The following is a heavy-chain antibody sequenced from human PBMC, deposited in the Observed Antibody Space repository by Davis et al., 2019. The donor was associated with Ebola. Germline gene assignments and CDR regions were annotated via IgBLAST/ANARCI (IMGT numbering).Heavy chain of an antibody. D-gene: IGHD3-9*01. CDR1: GFNFRKYW. CDR3: ASLVLTDVWGMDV. CDR2: IDQDGTRT. V-gene: IGHV3-74*01. J-gene: IGHJ6*02. Sequence: HTGGSLRLSCAASGFNFRKYWLHWVRQAPGKGLVWVSRIDQDGTRTVYADSVKGRFTIYRDNAKNTLYLQMNSLRAEDTAVYYCASLVLTDVWGMDVWGQGTTVTVSS.